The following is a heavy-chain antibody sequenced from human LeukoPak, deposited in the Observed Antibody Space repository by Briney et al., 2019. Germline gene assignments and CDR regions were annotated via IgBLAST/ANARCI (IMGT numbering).Heavy chain of an antibody. CDR2: ISSSGDNT. CDR3: ASGGYYGDYSFDY. CDR1: GFTFSSYA. V-gene: IGHV3-23*01. J-gene: IGHJ4*02. D-gene: IGHD4-17*01. Sequence: LSGGSLRLSCAASGFTFSSYAMSWVRQAPGKGLEWVSGISSSGDNTYYADSVKGRFTISRDTSNNTLYLQMNSLRAEDTAVYYCASGGYYGDYSFDYWGQGTLVTVSS.